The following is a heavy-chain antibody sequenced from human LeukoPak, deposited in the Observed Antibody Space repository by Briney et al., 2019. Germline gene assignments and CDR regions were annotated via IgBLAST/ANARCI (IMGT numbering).Heavy chain of an antibody. D-gene: IGHD3-22*01. J-gene: IGHJ5*02. V-gene: IGHV4-4*07. CDR1: GGSISSYY. Sequence: SETLSLTCTVSGGSISSYYWSWIRQPAGKGLEWIGLIYTSGSTNYNPSLKSRVTMSVDTSKNQFTLKLRSVTAADTAVYYCASSDGSGYYYSWFDPWGQGTLVTVSS. CDR2: IYTSGST. CDR3: ASSDGSGYYYSWFDP.